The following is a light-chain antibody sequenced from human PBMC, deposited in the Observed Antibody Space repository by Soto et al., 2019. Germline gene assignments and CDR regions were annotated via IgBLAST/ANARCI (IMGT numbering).Light chain of an antibody. CDR2: GAS. CDR1: QSVSSNY. J-gene: IGKJ2*01. V-gene: IGKV3-20*01. CDR3: QQYGSSSYT. Sequence: DIVLTQSPDTLSLSPGERATLSCRASQSVSSNYLAWYQQKPGQTPRLLIYGASTRATGIPDRFSGSGSGTDFPLTISRREPEDFAVYYCQQYGSSSYTFGQWTRLEIK.